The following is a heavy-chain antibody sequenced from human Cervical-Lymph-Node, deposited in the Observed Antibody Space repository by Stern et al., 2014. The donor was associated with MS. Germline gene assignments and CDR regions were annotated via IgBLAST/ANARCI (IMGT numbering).Heavy chain of an antibody. CDR1: GFSFSTYY. D-gene: IGHD2-15*01. J-gene: IGHJ6*02. CDR3: TRENMRVVASDV. Sequence: LVQSGGGLVQPGGSLRLSCAASGFSFSTYYMNWVRQAPGKGLVWVSRIHSDGTTNYADSVKGRFTISRDNAKNTVFLQMNSLAVDDTAVYYCTRENMRVVASDVWGQGTAVTVSS. V-gene: IGHV3-74*02. CDR2: IHSDGTT.